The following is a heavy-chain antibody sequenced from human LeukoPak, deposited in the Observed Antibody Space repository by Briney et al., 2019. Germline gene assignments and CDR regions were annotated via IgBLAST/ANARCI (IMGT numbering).Heavy chain of an antibody. J-gene: IGHJ1*01. CDR1: GFTFSSYW. CDR3: ATDYIWGPYRFQY. D-gene: IGHD3-16*02. CDR2: IKQDGSEK. V-gene: IGHV3-7*03. Sequence: GGSLRLSCVASGFTFSSYWMSWVRQAPGKGLEWVANIKQDGSEKFYVDSVKGRFTISRDNARNSLYLQMNSLRVEDTAVYYCATDYIWGPYRFQYWGQGTLVTVSS.